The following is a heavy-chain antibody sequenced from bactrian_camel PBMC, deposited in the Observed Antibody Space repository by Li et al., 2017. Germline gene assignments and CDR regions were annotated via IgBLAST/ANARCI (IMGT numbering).Heavy chain of an antibody. D-gene: IGHD6*01. Sequence: QLVESGGGSVQVGGSLRLSCVTSGDTIGRYCMGWFRQIPDREREGVAGIESDGSTSYADSVKGRFTISRDNAKNTLYLQMNSLKTEDTAVYYCATRLTYGGSWFPPDFGYWGQGTQVTVS. CDR3: ATRLTYGGSWFPPDFGY. V-gene: IGHV3S55*01. CDR2: IESDGST. CDR1: GDTIGRYC. J-gene: IGHJ6*01.